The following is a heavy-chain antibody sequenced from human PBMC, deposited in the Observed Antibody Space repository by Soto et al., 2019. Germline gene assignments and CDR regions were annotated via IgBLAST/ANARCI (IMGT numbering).Heavy chain of an antibody. CDR1: GFTFSSYA. J-gene: IGHJ4*02. V-gene: IGHV3-23*01. D-gene: IGHD3-22*01. CDR3: AKDPFYYDSSGYYLGYFDY. CDR2: ISGSGGST. Sequence: EVQLLESGGGLVQPGGSLRLSCAASGFTFSSYAMSWVRQAPGKGLEWVSAISGSGGSTYYADSVKGRFTISRDNSKNTLYLQMNSLRAEDTAVYYCAKDPFYYDSSGYYLGYFDYWGQGTLVTVSS.